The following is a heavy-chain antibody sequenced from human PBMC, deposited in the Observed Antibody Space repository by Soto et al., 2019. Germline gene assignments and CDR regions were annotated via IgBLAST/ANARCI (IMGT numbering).Heavy chain of an antibody. CDR2: MSHSGGT. D-gene: IGHD1-1*01. J-gene: IGHJ3*02. CDR1: GGCGSSGSYY. CDR3: ARVERGTATTVVDAFDI. Sequence: QGQLQQWGAGRLKPSETLSLTCAVYGGCGSSGSYYWSWIRQPPGKGLEWIGEMSHSGGTHFNPSLKGRVTISVDTSKNQFSLKMSSVTAADTALYYCARVERGTATTVVDAFDIWGPGTMVTVSS. V-gene: IGHV4-34*01.